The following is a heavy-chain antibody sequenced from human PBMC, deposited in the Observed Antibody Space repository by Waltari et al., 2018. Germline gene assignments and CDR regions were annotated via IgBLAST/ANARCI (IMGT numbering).Heavy chain of an antibody. J-gene: IGHJ2*01. V-gene: IGHV1-18*01. D-gene: IGHD6-6*01. CDR1: GFTFTSSA. CDR2: ISAYNGNT. CDR3: ARGFVGYWYFDL. Sequence: QLVQSGPEVKKPGTSVKVSCKASGFTFTSSAMQWVRQARGQGLEWMGWISAYNGNTNYAQKLQGRVTMTTDTSTSTAYMELRSLRSDDTAVYYCARGFVGYWYFDLWGRGTLVTVSS.